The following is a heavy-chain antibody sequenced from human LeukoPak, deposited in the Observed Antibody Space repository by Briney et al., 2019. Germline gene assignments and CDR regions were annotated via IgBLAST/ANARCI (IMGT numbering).Heavy chain of an antibody. J-gene: IGHJ6*02. Sequence: SETLSLTCTVSGGSISSYYWSWIRQPPGKGLEWIGYIYYSGSTNYNPSLKSRVTISVDTSKNQFSLKLSSVTAADTAVYYCARLGGSGWYEFYYYYGMDVWGQGTTVTVSS. CDR1: GGSISSYY. CDR2: IYYSGST. V-gene: IGHV4-59*08. D-gene: IGHD6-19*01. CDR3: ARLGGSGWYEFYYYYGMDV.